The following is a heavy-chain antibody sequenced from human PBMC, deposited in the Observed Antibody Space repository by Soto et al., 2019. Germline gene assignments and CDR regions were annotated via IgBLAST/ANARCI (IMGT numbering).Heavy chain of an antibody. CDR2: ISYDGSNK. D-gene: IGHD2-21*02. CDR1: GFTFRSYG. Sequence: GGSLRLSCAASGFTFRSYGMHWVRQAPGKGLEWVAVISYDGSNKYYADSVKGRFTISRDNSKNTLYLQMNSLRAEDTAVYYCARDCGGDCYHYFAFRGQGTLVTVSA. CDR3: ARDCGGDCYHYFAF. J-gene: IGHJ4*02. V-gene: IGHV3-30*03.